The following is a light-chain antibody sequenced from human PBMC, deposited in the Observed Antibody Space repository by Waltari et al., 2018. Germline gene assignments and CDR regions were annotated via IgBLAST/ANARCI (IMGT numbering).Light chain of an antibody. J-gene: IGKJ1*01. CDR1: QGISNY. Sequence: DIQMTQSPSSLSASVGARVIITCRASQGISNYLAWYQQKPGKVPKLLIYAASTLQSGVPSRFSGSGSGTEFTLTISSLQPEDVATYYCQKYNSAPRTFGQGTKVEIK. CDR3: QKYNSAPRT. V-gene: IGKV1-27*01. CDR2: AAS.